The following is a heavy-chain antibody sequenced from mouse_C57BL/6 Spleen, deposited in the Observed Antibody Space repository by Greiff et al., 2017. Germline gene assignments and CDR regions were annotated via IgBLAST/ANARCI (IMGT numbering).Heavy chain of an antibody. D-gene: IGHD1-1*01. J-gene: IGHJ2*01. CDR3: TTLITTGVGDFDY. Sequence: ESGAELVRPGASVTLSCKASGYTFTDYEMHWVKQTPVHGLEWIGAIDPETGGTAYNQKFKGKAILTADKSSSTAYMELRSLTSEDSAVYYCTTLITTGVGDFDYWGQGTTLTVSS. CDR1: GYTFTDYE. CDR2: IDPETGGT. V-gene: IGHV1-15*01.